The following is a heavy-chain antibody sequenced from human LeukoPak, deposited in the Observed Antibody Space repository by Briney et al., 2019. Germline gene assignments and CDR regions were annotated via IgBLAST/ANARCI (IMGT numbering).Heavy chain of an antibody. CDR2: IWYDGSNK. Sequence: GGSLRLSCAASGFTFSGYPIHWVRQAPGKGLEWVAVIWYDGSNKYYADSVKGRFTISRDNSKNTLYLQMNSLRAEDTAVYYCARDRAFEYSSSSGLRYWGQGTLVTVSS. D-gene: IGHD6-6*01. CDR1: GFTFSGYP. J-gene: IGHJ4*02. CDR3: ARDRAFEYSSSSGLRY. V-gene: IGHV3-33*01.